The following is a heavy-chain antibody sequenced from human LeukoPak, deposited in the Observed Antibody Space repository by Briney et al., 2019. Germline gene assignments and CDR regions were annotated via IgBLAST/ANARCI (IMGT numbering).Heavy chain of an antibody. J-gene: IGHJ3*02. D-gene: IGHD1-26*01. Sequence: SETLSLTCTVSGGSISSYYWSWIRQPPGKGLEWIGYIYYSGSTNYNPSLRSRVTISVDTSKNQFSLKLSSVTAADTAVYYCAREMIVGPTFDIWGQGTMVTVSS. V-gene: IGHV4-59*01. CDR2: IYYSGST. CDR3: AREMIVGPTFDI. CDR1: GGSISSYY.